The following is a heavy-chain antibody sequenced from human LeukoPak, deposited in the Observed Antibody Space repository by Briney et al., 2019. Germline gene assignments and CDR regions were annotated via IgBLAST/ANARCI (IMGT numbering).Heavy chain of an antibody. J-gene: IGHJ4*02. CDR1: GFTFSSYG. CDR3: AKVSERLATVSNVDY. D-gene: IGHD6-19*01. V-gene: IGHV3-30*18. Sequence: GRSLRLSCAASGFTFSSYGMHWVRQAPGKGLEWVAVISYDGSNKYYADSVKGRFTISRDNSKNTLYLQMNSLRAEDTAVYYCAKVSERLATVSNVDYWGQGTLVTVSS. CDR2: ISYDGSNK.